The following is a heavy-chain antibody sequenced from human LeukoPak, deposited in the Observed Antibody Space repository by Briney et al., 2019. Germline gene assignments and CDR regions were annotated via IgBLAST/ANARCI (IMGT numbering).Heavy chain of an antibody. CDR1: GGTFSSYA. CDR3: ARNAVPDRPFSGMDV. J-gene: IGHJ6*04. D-gene: IGHD2-2*01. Sequence: SVKVSCKASGGTFSSYAISWVRQAPGQGLEWMGGIIPIFGTANYAQKFQGRVAITADESTSTAYMELSSLRSEDTAVYYCARNAVPDRPFSGMDVWGKGTTVTVSS. V-gene: IGHV1-69*01. CDR2: IIPIFGTA.